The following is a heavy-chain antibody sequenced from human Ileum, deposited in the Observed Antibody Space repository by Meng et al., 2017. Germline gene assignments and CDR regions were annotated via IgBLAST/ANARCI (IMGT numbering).Heavy chain of an antibody. Sequence: VELVVSGGGLVQCGWFCRFSCLASGFTFSNYALTGVRQAPGKGLEWVAGISDSGRTYYADSMKGRFTVSRDNSKNTLYLQINSLRDEDTAVYYCAKDYEYSVMSGWGQGTLVTVSS. CDR3: AKDYEYSVMSG. J-gene: IGHJ4*02. CDR1: GFTFSNYA. CDR2: ISDSGRT. D-gene: IGHD5/OR15-5a*01. V-gene: IGHV3-23*04.